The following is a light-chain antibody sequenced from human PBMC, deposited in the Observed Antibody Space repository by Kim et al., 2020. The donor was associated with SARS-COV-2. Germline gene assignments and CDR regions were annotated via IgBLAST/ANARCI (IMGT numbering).Light chain of an antibody. CDR2: DAS. CDR1: QGVSN. V-gene: IGKV3-15*01. Sequence: SVAPGERAPLSCRASQGVSNLAWYQQKPGQAPRLLIYDASTRATGIPGRFSGSGSGTEFTLTISSLQSGDFAVYYCQQYNNWPPTIGPGTKVDIK. CDR3: QQYNNWPPT. J-gene: IGKJ3*01.